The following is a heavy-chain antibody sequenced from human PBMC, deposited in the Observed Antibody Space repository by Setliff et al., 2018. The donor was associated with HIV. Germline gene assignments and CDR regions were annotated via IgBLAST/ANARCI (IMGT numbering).Heavy chain of an antibody. CDR2: IYNSAST. CDR3: ARHVDGGLWNAYYYYGLDV. J-gene: IGHJ6*02. D-gene: IGHD3-3*01. V-gene: IGHV4-61*08. CDR1: GGSISSGGFY. Sequence: SETLSLTCTVTGGSISSGGFYWTWIRQHPGKGLEWIGYIYNSASTSYNPSLKSRVTISVDTSKNQFSLKLSSVTAADTAVYYCARHVDGGLWNAYYYYGLDVWGQGTAVTVSS.